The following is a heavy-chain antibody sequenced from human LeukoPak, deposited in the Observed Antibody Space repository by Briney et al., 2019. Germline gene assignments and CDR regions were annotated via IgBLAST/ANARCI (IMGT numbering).Heavy chain of an antibody. J-gene: IGHJ4*02. D-gene: IGHD5/OR15-5a*01. V-gene: IGHV3-30-3*02. CDR3: AKYETSVYYFDY. CDR2: ISYDGSNK. Sequence: GRSLRLSCAASGFTFSSYAMHWVRQAPGKGLEWVAVISYDGSNKYYADSVKGRFTISRDNSKNTLYLQMNSLRAEDTAVYYCAKYETSVYYFDYWGQGTLVTVSS. CDR1: GFTFSSYA.